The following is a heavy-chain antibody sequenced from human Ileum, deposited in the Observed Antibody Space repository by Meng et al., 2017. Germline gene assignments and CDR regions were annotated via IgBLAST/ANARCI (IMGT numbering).Heavy chain of an antibody. D-gene: IGHD3-10*01. CDR2: IKQDGSVQ. V-gene: IGHV3-7*01. J-gene: IGHJ4*02. CDR1: GLSFSSYW. CDR3: VRSIYGSGTYGDY. Sequence: GESLKISCAASGLSFSSYWMTWARQAPGKGLEWVANIKQDGSVQNYVESVKGRFTISRDNAKNSLYLQMDSLRVEDTAMYYCVRSIYGSGTYGDYWGQGTLVTFAS.